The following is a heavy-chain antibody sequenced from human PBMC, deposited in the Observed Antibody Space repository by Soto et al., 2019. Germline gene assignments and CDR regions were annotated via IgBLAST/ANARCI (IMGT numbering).Heavy chain of an antibody. CDR1: GFTFRSYA. J-gene: IGHJ4*02. V-gene: IGHV3-23*01. Sequence: EVQLLESGGGLVQRGGSLRLSCAASGFTFRSYAMSWVRQAPGKGLEWVSGISGSGGSTYYADSVRGRFTISRDNSKNTLYLQMNSLRAEDTAVYYCAKDEGGGFRYGRDDWGQGTLVTVSS. CDR2: ISGSGGST. CDR3: AKDEGGGFRYGRDD. D-gene: IGHD5-18*01.